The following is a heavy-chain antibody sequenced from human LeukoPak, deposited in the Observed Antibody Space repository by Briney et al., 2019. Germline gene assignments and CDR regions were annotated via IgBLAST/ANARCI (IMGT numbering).Heavy chain of an antibody. Sequence: SVKVSCKASGGTFSSYAISWVRQAPGQGLEWMGGIIPIFGTANYAQKFQGRVTMTTDTSTSTAYMELRSLRSDDTAVYYCARDRVGVLLWFGELLDVWGKGTTVTVSS. CDR1: GGTFSSYA. V-gene: IGHV1-69*05. CDR2: IIPIFGTA. J-gene: IGHJ6*04. D-gene: IGHD3-10*01. CDR3: ARDRVGVLLWFGELLDV.